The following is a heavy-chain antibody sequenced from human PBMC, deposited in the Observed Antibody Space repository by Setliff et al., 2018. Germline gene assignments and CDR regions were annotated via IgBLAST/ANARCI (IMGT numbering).Heavy chain of an antibody. CDR3: ARGYCSSPSCFFAGWFDP. D-gene: IGHD2-2*01. CDR2: VDHSGNT. J-gene: IGHJ5*02. V-gene: IGHV4-59*12. Sequence: KASETLSLTGSVSGASINIDYWNWIRQPPGKGLDWIGTVDHSGNTFYNPSLKSRVTLSVDTSKNQFSLKLTSVTAADTAVYYCARGYCSSPSCFFAGWFDPWGQGTLVTVSS. CDR1: GASINIDY.